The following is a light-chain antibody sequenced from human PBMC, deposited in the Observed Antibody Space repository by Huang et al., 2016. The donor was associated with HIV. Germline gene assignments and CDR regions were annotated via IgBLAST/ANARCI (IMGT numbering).Light chain of an antibody. CDR2: GSS. V-gene: IGKV3-15*01. CDR3: QQYYTWPRT. J-gene: IGKJ1*01. Sequence: EVLMTQSPVTRSESPGGSVTISCWASQSVRDNFAWFQQKPGQAPRLLVHGSSTRATGVPARFSGSGSGTGSTLTITSLQSEDYAVYYCQQYYTWPRTFGQGTRVE. CDR1: QSVRDN.